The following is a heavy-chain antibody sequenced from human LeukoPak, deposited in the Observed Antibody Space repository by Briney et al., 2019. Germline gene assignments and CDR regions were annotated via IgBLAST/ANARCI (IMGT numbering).Heavy chain of an antibody. V-gene: IGHV4-4*02. J-gene: IGHJ4*02. CDR2: IYHSGST. CDR3: ARVTLPAAILAGYFDY. Sequence: SETLSLTCAVSGGSISSNNWWWSWVRQPPGKGLEWIGEIYHSGSTNYNPSLKSRVTISVDRSKNQFSLKLSSVAAADTAVYYCARVTLPAAILAGYFDYWGQGTLVTVSS. CDR1: GGSISSNNW. D-gene: IGHD2-2*01.